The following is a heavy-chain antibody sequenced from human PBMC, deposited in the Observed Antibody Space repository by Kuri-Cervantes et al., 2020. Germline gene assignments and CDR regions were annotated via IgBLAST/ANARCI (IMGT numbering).Heavy chain of an antibody. CDR1: GFTVSSNY. J-gene: IGHJ4*02. Sequence: GGSLRLSCAASGFTVSSNYMSWVRQAPGKGLEWVSVIYSDGSTSYADSVKGRFTVSRDNSKNTLYLEMNSLRAEDTAIYCCVHYSLGQGTLVTVSS. CDR3: VHYS. V-gene: IGHV3-53*01. CDR2: IYSDGST.